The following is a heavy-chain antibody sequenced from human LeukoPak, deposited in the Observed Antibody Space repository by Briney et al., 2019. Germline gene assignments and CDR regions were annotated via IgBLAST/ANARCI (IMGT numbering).Heavy chain of an antibody. CDR1: GFTFSSYW. J-gene: IGHJ5*02. CDR3: ARDALAAAGTGWFDP. V-gene: IGHV3-7*01. Sequence: GGSLRLSCAASGFTFSSYWMCWVRQAPGKGLEWVANIKQDVSEKYYVDSVKGRFTISRDNAKNSLYLQMNSLRAEDTAVYYCARDALAAAGTGWFDPWGQGTLVTVSS. CDR2: IKQDVSEK. D-gene: IGHD6-13*01.